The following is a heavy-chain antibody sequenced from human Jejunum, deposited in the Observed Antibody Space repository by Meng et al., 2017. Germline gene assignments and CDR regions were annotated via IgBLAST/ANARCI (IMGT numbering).Heavy chain of an antibody. CDR1: CGFSSIYW. V-gene: IGHV4-4*02. Sequence: QVQVQGLVPGLVRPSGALSPTCGVSCGFSSIYWWSWLRPPPGKGPEWIGEMHQSGSSNYNPSLKSRLTMSVDESKNHFSLKLNSVTAADTAVYYCARGWKHAWFNWGQGTLVTVSS. CDR2: MHQSGSS. J-gene: IGHJ4*02. D-gene: IGHD3-10*01. CDR3: ARGWKHAWFN.